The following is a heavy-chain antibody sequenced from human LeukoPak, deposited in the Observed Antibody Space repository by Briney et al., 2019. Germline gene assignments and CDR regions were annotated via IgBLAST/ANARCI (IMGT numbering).Heavy chain of an antibody. CDR1: GFPLSSYW. D-gene: IGHD1-26*01. J-gene: IGHJ4*02. CDR3: ARSLGGAYDY. CDR2: INIDGSNI. V-gene: IGHV3-74*01. Sequence: GGSLRLSCAASGFPLSSYWMHWVRQAPGKGLVWVSRINIDGSNINYADSVKGRFTISRDNAKNTLYLQMDSLRAEDTAVYYCARSLGGAYDYWGQGTLVTVSS.